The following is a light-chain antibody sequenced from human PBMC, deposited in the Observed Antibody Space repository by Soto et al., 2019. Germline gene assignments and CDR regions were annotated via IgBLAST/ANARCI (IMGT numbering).Light chain of an antibody. J-gene: IGLJ3*02. V-gene: IGLV2-14*01. CDR1: SSDVGGYNY. CDR2: DVS. CDR3: TSYTSGSTWV. Sequence: QSAPTQAASVSGSPGQSITISCTGTSSDVGGYNYVSWYQQHPGKAPKLIIYDVSNRPSEVSTRFSGSKSGNTASLTISGLQAEDEADYYCTSYTSGSTWVFGGGTKLTVL.